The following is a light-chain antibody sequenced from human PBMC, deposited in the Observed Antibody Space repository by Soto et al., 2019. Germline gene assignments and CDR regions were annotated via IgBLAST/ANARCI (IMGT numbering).Light chain of an antibody. V-gene: IGLV4-69*01. Sequence: QLVLTQSPSASATLGASLKLTCTLSSGHNNYAIAWHQQQPEKGPRYLMKLNSDGSHSKGDGIPDRFSGSSSGTERYLTISSLQSEDEADYYCQTWGTGIQVFGGGTKVTVL. CDR2: LNSDGSH. J-gene: IGLJ3*02. CDR1: SGHNNYA. CDR3: QTWGTGIQV.